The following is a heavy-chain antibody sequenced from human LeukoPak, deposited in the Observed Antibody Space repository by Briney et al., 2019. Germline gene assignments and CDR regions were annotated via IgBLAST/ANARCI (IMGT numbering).Heavy chain of an antibody. Sequence: GGSLRLSCAASGFTFSNYWMGWVRQAPGKGLEWVANIKKDGSEKDYADSVKGRFTISRDNAKNSLDLQMNSLRAEDTAVYYCAKGGKYFDSLDYWGQGTLVTVSS. V-gene: IGHV3-7*01. J-gene: IGHJ4*02. CDR3: AKGGKYFDSLDY. CDR2: IKKDGSEK. D-gene: IGHD3-9*01. CDR1: GFTFSNYW.